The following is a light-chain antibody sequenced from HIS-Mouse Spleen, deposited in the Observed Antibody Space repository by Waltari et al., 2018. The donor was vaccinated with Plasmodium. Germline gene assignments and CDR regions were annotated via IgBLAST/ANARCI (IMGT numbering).Light chain of an antibody. V-gene: IGLV3-1*01. CDR1: KLGDKS. Sequence: SYELTQPPSVSVSPGQTASINCSVGKLGDKSACWYQQKTGQSPVLVIYQDSKRPAGIPERFSGSNSGNTATLTISGTQAMDEADYYCQAWDSSTVVFGGGTKLTVL. CDR3: QAWDSSTVV. CDR2: QDS. J-gene: IGLJ2*01.